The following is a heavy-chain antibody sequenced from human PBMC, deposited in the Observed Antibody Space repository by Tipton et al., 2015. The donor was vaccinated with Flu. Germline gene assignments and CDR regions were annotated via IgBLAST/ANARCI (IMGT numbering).Heavy chain of an antibody. D-gene: IGHD4-11*01. Sequence: TLSLTCSVSGDSIGGAYYWGWIRQPPGKGLEWIGNSHHTGSTYHNPSLKSRVTISVELSKNQFSLRLSSVTAADTAVYYCARREYSNYVSEPKNWFDPWGQGTLVTVSS. CDR2: SHHTGST. CDR1: GDSIGGAYY. J-gene: IGHJ5*02. CDR3: ARREYSNYVSEPKNWFDP. V-gene: IGHV4-38-2*01.